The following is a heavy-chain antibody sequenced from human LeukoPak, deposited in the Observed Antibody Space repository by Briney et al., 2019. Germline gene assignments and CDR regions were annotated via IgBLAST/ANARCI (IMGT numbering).Heavy chain of an antibody. CDR2: IYTSGST. Sequence: PSETLSLTRTVSGGSISSYYWSWIRQPPGKGLEWIGYIYTSGSTNYNPSLKSRVTISVDTSKNQFSLKLSSVTAADTAVYYCARDGNPRGWFDPWGQGTLVTVSS. CDR3: ARDGNPRGWFDP. D-gene: IGHD1-14*01. J-gene: IGHJ5*02. CDR1: GGSISSYY. V-gene: IGHV4-4*09.